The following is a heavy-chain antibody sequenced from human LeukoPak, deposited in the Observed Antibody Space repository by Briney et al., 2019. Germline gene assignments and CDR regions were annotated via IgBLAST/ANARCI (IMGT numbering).Heavy chain of an antibody. CDR2: FDPEDGET. CDR3: ATAMLAAATDY. D-gene: IGHD6-13*01. Sequence: ASVTVSFKVSGYSLTELSMHWVRQAPGKGLGWMGGFDPEDGETIYAQKFQGRVTMTEDTSTDTAYMELSSLRSEDTAVYYCATAMLAAATDYWGQGTLVTVSS. J-gene: IGHJ4*02. V-gene: IGHV1-24*01. CDR1: GYSLTELS.